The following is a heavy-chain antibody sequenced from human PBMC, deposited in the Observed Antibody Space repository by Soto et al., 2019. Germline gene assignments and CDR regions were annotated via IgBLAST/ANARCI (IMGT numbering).Heavy chain of an antibody. CDR1: GFTFSSYW. V-gene: IGHV3-74*01. CDR3: ARDPEYYDFWSGYPYYYYYMDV. D-gene: IGHD3-3*01. Sequence: SLRLSCAASGFTFSSYWMHWVRQAPGKGLVWVSRINSDGSSTSYADSVKGRFTISRDNAKNTLYLQMNSLRAEDTAVYYCARDPEYYDFWSGYPYYYYYMDVWGKGTTVTVSS. J-gene: IGHJ6*03. CDR2: INSDGSST.